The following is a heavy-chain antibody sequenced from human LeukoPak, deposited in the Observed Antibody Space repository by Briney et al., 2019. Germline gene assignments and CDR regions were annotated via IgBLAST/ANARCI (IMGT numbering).Heavy chain of an antibody. D-gene: IGHD5-12*01. CDR1: GYIFTNYW. Sequence: GESLKISCKGSGYIFTNYWISWVRQMPGKGLEWMGRIDPSDSYTNYSPSFQGHVTISADKSIRTAYLQWSSLRASDTAMYYCARRNVVATRGGPFDYWGQGTLVTVSS. V-gene: IGHV5-10-1*01. CDR2: IDPSDSYT. CDR3: ARRNVVATRGGPFDY. J-gene: IGHJ4*02.